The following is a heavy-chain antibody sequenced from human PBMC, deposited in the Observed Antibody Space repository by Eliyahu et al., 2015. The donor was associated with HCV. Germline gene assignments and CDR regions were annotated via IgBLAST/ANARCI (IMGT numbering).Heavy chain of an antibody. J-gene: IGHJ5*02. CDR2: IYYSGST. Sequence: QVQLQESGPGLVKPSETLSLTCTXSXGSXRXYYWSWIRQPPGKGLEWIAYIYYSGSTNYNPSLKSRVTISVDTSKNQFSLKLNSVTAADTAVYYCASGGGGIAVAGTGGWFDPWGQGTLVTVSS. V-gene: IGHV4-59*01. D-gene: IGHD6-19*01. CDR3: ASGGGGIAVAGTGGWFDP. CDR1: XGSXRXYY.